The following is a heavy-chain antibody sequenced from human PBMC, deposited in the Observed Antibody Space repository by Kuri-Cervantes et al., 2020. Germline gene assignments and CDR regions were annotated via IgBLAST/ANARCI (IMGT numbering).Heavy chain of an antibody. D-gene: IGHD7-27*01. CDR1: GFTFSNAW. CDR3: AKVTGSPRSSYLRAFDI. CDR2: IKSKTDGGTT. J-gene: IGHJ3*02. V-gene: IGHV3-15*01. Sequence: GESLKISCAASGFTFSNAWMSWVRQAPGKGLEWVGRIKSKTDGGTTDYAAPVKGRFTISRDDSKNTLYLQMNSLRAEDTAVYYCAKVTGSPRSSYLRAFDIWGQGTMVTVSS.